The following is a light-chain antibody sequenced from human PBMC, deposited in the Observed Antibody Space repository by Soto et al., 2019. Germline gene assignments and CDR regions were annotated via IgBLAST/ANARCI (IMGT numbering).Light chain of an antibody. CDR3: SSYTSSTTVV. CDR1: SSDVGGYNY. J-gene: IGLJ2*01. V-gene: IGLV2-14*03. Sequence: QSALTQPASVSGSPGQSITISCTGTSSDVGGYNYVSLYQQHPGKAPKLMICDVSDRPSGVSNRFSGSKSGNTASLTISGLQAEDEADYYCSSYTSSTTVVFGGGTKVTVL. CDR2: DVS.